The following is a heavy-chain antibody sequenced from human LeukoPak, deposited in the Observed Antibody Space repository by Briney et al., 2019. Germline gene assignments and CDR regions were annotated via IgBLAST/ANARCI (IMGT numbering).Heavy chain of an antibody. J-gene: IGHJ5*02. Sequence: SVEVSCKASGGTFSSYTISWVRQAPGQGLEWMGRIIPILGIANYAQKFQGRVTITADKSTSTAYMELSSLRSEDTAVYYCARDLRYSSNWFDPWGQGTLVTVSS. CDR3: ARDLRYSSNWFDP. V-gene: IGHV1-69*04. CDR2: IIPILGIA. CDR1: GGTFSSYT. D-gene: IGHD6-13*01.